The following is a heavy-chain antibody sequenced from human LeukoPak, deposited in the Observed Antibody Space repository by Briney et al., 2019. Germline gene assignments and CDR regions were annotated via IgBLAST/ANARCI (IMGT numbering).Heavy chain of an antibody. J-gene: IGHJ6*02. CDR2: ISGSGGST. D-gene: IGHD5-18*01. CDR1: GFTFSSYA. CDR3: AKTRGYSYGYGYYYGMDV. V-gene: IGHV3-23*01. Sequence: GGSLRLSCAASGFTFSSYAMSWVRQAPGKGLEWVSAISGSGGSTYYADSVKGRFTISRDNSKNTLYLQMNSLRAEDTAVYYCAKTRGYSYGYGYYYGMDVWGQGTTVTVSS.